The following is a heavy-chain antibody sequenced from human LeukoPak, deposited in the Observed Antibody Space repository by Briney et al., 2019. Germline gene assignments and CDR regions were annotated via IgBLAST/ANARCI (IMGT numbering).Heavy chain of an antibody. Sequence: SETLSLNCTVSGGFISGSNYYWAWIRQPPGKGLEWIGSVYYTGSTYYDPSLKSRVTISVDTSKNQFSLKVNSVTAADTAVYYCARSPPGSGSGSYYKEGPAYYFDYWGQGTLVTVSS. CDR3: ARSPPGSGSGSYYKEGPAYYFDY. CDR2: VYYTGST. CDR1: GGFISGSNYY. J-gene: IGHJ4*02. D-gene: IGHD3-10*01. V-gene: IGHV4-39*01.